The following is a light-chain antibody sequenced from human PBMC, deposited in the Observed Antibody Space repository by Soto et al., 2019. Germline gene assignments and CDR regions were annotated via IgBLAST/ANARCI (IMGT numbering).Light chain of an antibody. CDR1: SIDVGGYNY. CDR2: EVS. V-gene: IGLV2-14*03. J-gene: IGLJ3*02. Sequence: QSALMEATPGGARPVQKNSNSCAGTSIDVGGYNYVSWFQQHPGKAPKLKIYEVSNRPSGVSNRFSGSKSGYTPSLTISALHAENGADYYGTSCTSSSTWVFGGGTK. CDR3: TSCTSSSTWV.